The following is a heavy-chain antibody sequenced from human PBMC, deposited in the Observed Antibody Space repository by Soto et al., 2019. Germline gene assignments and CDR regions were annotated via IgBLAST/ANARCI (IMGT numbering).Heavy chain of an antibody. J-gene: IGHJ6*02. Sequence: ASVKVSCKASGYTFTGYYMHWVRQAPGQGLEWMGWINPNSGGTNYAQKFQGWVTMTRDTSISTAYMELSRLRSDDTAVYYCARDATHPHYGMDVWGQGTTVTVSS. CDR3: ARDATHPHYGMDV. CDR1: GYTFTGYY. V-gene: IGHV1-2*04. CDR2: INPNSGGT.